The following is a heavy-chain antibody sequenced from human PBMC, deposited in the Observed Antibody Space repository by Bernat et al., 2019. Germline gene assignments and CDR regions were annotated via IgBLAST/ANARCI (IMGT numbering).Heavy chain of an antibody. CDR2: IWYDGSNK. J-gene: IGHJ4*02. CDR1: GFTFSSYG. CDR3: ARDPYYYDSSGYYQGPGGFDY. D-gene: IGHD3-22*01. V-gene: IGHV3-33*01. Sequence: QVQLVESVGGVVQPGRSLRLSCAASGFTFSSYGMHWVRQAPGKGLEWVAVIWYDGSNKYYADSVKGRFTISRDNSKNTLYLQMNSLRAEDTAVYYCARDPYYYDSSGYYQGPGGFDYWGQGTMVTVSS.